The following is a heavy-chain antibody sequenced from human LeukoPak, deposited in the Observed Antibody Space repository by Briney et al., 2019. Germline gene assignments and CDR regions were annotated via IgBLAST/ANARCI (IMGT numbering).Heavy chain of an antibody. CDR2: INPSGGST. V-gene: IGHV1-46*01. D-gene: IGHD6-19*01. Sequence: GASVKVSCKASGYTFTSYYMHWVRQAPGQGLEWMGIINPSGGSTSYAQKFQGRVTMTRDTSTSTVYMELSSLRSEDTAVYYCARGRRSGHSSGWLDWFDPWGQGILVTVSS. CDR3: ARGRRSGHSSGWLDWFDP. CDR1: GYTFTSYY. J-gene: IGHJ5*02.